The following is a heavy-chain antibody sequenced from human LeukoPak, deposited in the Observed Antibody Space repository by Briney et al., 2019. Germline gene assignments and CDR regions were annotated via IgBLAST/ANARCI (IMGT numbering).Heavy chain of an antibody. J-gene: IGHJ5*02. CDR1: GFTVSTNS. D-gene: IGHD1-26*01. CDR2: ITSNGGST. Sequence: PGVSLRLSCSASGFTVSTNSMDGVRQAPGKGLEFVSAITSNGGSTYYADSVKGRFTISRDNSKNTLYLQMSSLRAEDAAVYYCVTVGMTSIWSYLRFDPRGQGTLVSVSS. CDR3: VTVGMTSIWSYLRFDP. V-gene: IGHV3-64D*08.